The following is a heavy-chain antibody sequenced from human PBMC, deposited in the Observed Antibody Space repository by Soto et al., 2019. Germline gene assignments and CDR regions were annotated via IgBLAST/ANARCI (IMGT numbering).Heavy chain of an antibody. J-gene: IGHJ5*02. V-gene: IGHV1-69*13. Sequence: SVKVSCKASGGTFSSYAISWVRQAPGQGLEWMGGIIPIFGTANYAQKFQGRVTITADESTSTAYMELSSLRSEDTAVYYSATRPHLEWLLRPRGFDPWGQGILVTVSS. CDR3: ATRPHLEWLLRPRGFDP. CDR1: GGTFSSYA. CDR2: IIPIFGTA. D-gene: IGHD3-3*01.